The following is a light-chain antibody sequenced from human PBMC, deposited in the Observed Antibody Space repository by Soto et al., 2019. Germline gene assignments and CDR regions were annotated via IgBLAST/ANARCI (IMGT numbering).Light chain of an antibody. CDR2: NNS. CDR1: SSNIGAGYD. CDR3: QSYDSSLSGPVL. J-gene: IGLJ2*01. V-gene: IGLV1-40*01. Sequence: QLVLTQPPSVSGAPGQRVTISCTGSSSNIGAGYDVHWYQQLPGTAPKLLIYNNSNRPSGVPDRFSGSKSGTSASLAITGLQAEDEADYYCQSYDSSLSGPVLFGGGTKLTVL.